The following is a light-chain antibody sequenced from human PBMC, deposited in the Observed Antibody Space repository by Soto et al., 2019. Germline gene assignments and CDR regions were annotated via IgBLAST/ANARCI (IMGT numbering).Light chain of an antibody. CDR3: QQYGSSPQT. J-gene: IGKJ1*01. CDR2: GAS. V-gene: IGKV3-20*01. CDR1: QSVSSSY. Sequence: IMLTQSPGTLSLSPGERATLSYRASQSVSSSYFALYQQKPGRAPRLLIYGASSRATGIPNWVSGSGSGTDFTLIISRLEPEDFAVYYCQQYGSSPQTFGQGTKVDI.